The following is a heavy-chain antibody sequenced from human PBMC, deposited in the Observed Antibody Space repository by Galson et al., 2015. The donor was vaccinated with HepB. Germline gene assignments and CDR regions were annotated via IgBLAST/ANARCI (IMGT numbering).Heavy chain of an antibody. CDR3: AKATRYGEYYYYDMDV. CDR2: ISSDGSNK. V-gene: IGHV3-30*18. CDR1: GFTFSSYG. J-gene: IGHJ6*02. Sequence: SLRLSCAASGFTFSSYGMHWVRHAPGKGLEWVAVISSDGSNKYYADSVKGRFTISRDNSKNTLYLQMNSLRAEDTAVYHCAKATRYGEYYYYDMDVWGQGTTVTVSS. D-gene: IGHD4-17*01.